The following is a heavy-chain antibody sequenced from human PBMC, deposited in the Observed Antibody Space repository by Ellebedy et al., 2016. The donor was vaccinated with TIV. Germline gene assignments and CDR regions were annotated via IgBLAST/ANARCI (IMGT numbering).Heavy chain of an antibody. D-gene: IGHD5-24*01. Sequence: SETLSLXCQVSGASISSGSHYWSWIWQPAGKGLEWIGRMYISGTTNYNPSLKSRVTMSIDSAKNQLSLNLNSVTAADTAVYYCVVIYNSNSYRDYWGQGTLVTVSS. CDR1: GASISSGSHY. CDR2: MYISGTT. V-gene: IGHV4-61*02. CDR3: VVIYNSNSYRDY. J-gene: IGHJ4*02.